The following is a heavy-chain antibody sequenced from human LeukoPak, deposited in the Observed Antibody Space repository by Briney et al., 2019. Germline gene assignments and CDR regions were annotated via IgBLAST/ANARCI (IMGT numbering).Heavy chain of an antibody. Sequence: LRLSCAASGFTFSDYYMSWIRQAPGKGLEWIGYTYYSGSTYYNPSLKSRATISVDTSKNQFSLKLTSVTAADTAVYYCASPYYYDSRIDPWGQGPLVTVS. V-gene: IGHV4-30-4*08. D-gene: IGHD3-22*01. CDR1: GFTFSDYY. CDR2: TYYSGST. CDR3: ASPYYYDSRIDP. J-gene: IGHJ5*02.